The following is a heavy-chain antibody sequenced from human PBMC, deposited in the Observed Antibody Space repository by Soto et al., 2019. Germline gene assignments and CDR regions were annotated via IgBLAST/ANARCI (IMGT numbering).Heavy chain of an antibody. Sequence: SETLSLTCTVSGGSISSYYWSWIRQPPGKGLEWIGYIYYSGSTNYNPSLKSRVTISVDTSKNQFSLKLSSVTAADTAVYYCAREKHYDILTGYSIGGWFDPWGQGTLVTVSS. J-gene: IGHJ5*02. D-gene: IGHD3-9*01. V-gene: IGHV4-59*12. CDR3: AREKHYDILTGYSIGGWFDP. CDR2: IYYSGST. CDR1: GGSISSYY.